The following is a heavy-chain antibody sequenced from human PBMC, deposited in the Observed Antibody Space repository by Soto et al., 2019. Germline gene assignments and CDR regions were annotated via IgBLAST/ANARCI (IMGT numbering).Heavy chain of an antibody. J-gene: IGHJ4*02. V-gene: IGHV1-46*03. CDR1: GYTFSSYY. CDR2: IKPNDGST. CDR3: AISAFDY. Sequence: ASVKVSCKASGYTFSSYYTHWVRQAPGQGVEWMGIIKPNDGSTSYAQKFQGRVTVTRDTSTSTVYMELSSLKSEDTAVYYCAISAFDYWGQGTLVTVS. D-gene: IGHD3-10*01.